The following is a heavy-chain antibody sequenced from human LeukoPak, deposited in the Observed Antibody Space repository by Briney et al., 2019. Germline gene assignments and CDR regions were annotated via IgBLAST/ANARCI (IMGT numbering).Heavy chain of an antibody. CDR3: AKGKGDQYRSSWQFFDY. D-gene: IGHD6-13*01. V-gene: IGHV3-23*01. CDR2: LSGTGGST. CDR1: GFSFSSYA. J-gene: IGHJ4*02. Sequence: GGSLRLSCEASGFSFSSYAMSWVRQAPGKGLEWLSALSGTGGSTYYADSVKGRFTISRDNAKNTLCLQMNSLRGEDTAVYYCAKGKGDQYRSSWQFFDYWGQGMLVTVSS.